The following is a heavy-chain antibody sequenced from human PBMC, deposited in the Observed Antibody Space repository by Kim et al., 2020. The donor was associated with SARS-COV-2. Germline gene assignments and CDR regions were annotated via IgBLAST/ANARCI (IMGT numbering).Heavy chain of an antibody. J-gene: IGHJ5*02. CDR2: INHSGST. D-gene: IGHD4-4*01. Sequence: SETLSLTCAVYGGSFSGYYWSWIRQPPGKGLEWIGEINHSGSTNYNPSLKSRVTISVDTSKNQFSLKLSSVTAADTAVYYCARSSYSNYLSNWFDPWGQGTLVTVSS. V-gene: IGHV4-34*01. CDR1: GGSFSGYY. CDR3: ARSSYSNYLSNWFDP.